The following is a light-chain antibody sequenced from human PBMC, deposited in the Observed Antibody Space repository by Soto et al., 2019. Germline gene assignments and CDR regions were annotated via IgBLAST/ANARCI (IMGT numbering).Light chain of an antibody. CDR1: QSVSATY. CDR3: QQYNNWPQT. Sequence: EVVLTQSPGTLSLSPGERATLSCRASQSVSATYIAWYQQKSGQAPRLLLYGSSSRATGVADRFSGSGSGTEFTLTISSLQSEDFAVYYCQQYNNWPQTFGQGTKVDIK. J-gene: IGKJ1*01. CDR2: GSS. V-gene: IGKV3-20*01.